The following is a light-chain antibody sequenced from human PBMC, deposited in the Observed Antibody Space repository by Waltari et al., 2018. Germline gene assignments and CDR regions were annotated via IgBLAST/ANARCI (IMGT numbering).Light chain of an antibody. CDR1: SSDVGGYNF. Sequence: QSALTQPPSASGSPGQSVTISCTGTSSDVGGYNFVSWYQQHPGKAPKLMIYSVSMRPPGLPDGFSGSKSGNTASLTVSGLQAEDEADYYCNSYAGNDNVLFGGGTKLTVL. V-gene: IGLV2-8*01. J-gene: IGLJ2*01. CDR3: NSYAGNDNVL. CDR2: SVS.